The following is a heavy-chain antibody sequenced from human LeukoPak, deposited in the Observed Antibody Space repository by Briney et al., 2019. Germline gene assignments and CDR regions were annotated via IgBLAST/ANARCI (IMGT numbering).Heavy chain of an antibody. CDR1: GGSISSSSYY. CDR2: IYYSGST. J-gene: IGHJ5*02. Sequence: SETLSLTCTVSGGSISSSSYYWGWIRQPPGKGLEWIGSIYYSGSTCYDPSLKSRVTISVDTSKNQFSLKLSSVTAADTAVYYCARVVTMIVVVIRDNWFDPWGQGTLVTVSS. V-gene: IGHV4-39*07. D-gene: IGHD3-22*01. CDR3: ARVVTMIVVVIRDNWFDP.